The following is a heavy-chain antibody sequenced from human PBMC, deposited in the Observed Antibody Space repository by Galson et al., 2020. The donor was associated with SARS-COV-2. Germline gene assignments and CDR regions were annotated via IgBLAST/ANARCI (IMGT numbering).Heavy chain of an antibody. V-gene: IGHV4-59*01. CDR3: ARVGGNDGWNWFDP. CDR2: IYYSGGT. D-gene: IGHD1-1*01. Sequence: SETLSLTCSVSGGSMSKYYWSWIRQSPAKGLAWLGNIYYSGGTKYNPSLKSRVSMSVDTSENQFSLKLNSVTAADTAVYYCARVGGNDGWNWFDPWGQGTLVTVSS. J-gene: IGHJ5*02. CDR1: GGSMSKYY.